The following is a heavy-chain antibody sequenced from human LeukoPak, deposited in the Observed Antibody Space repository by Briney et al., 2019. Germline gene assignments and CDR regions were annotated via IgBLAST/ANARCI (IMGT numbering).Heavy chain of an antibody. D-gene: IGHD3-3*01. J-gene: IGHJ4*02. Sequence: GGSMSVSCKASGYTFTGYYMQWVRQAPGQGVEWMGRINPNSGGTNYAQKFQGRVTMTRDTSISTAYMELSRLRSDDTAVYYCARGGTMFDYWGQGTLVTVSS. CDR2: INPNSGGT. V-gene: IGHV1-2*06. CDR1: GYTFTGYY. CDR3: ARGGTMFDY.